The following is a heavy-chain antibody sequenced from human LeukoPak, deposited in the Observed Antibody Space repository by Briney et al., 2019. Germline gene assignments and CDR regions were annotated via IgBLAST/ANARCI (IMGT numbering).Heavy chain of an antibody. CDR3: ARGGGDDAFDI. CDR2: ITSDGSST. J-gene: IGHJ3*02. D-gene: IGHD3-10*01. CDR1: GFTFSSYW. V-gene: IGHV3-74*01. Sequence: GGSLRLSCAASGFTFSSYWMHWVRQAPGKGLVWVSRITSDGSSTSYADSVKGRFTISRDNAKNTLYLQMNSLRAEDTAVYYCARGGGDDAFDIWGQGTMVSVSS.